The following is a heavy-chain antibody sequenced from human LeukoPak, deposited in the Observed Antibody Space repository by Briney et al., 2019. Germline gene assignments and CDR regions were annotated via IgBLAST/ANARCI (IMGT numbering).Heavy chain of an antibody. V-gene: IGHV1-69*13. Sequence: ASVKVSCKASGGTFSSYAISWVRQAPGQGLEWMGGIIPIFGTANYAQKFQGRVTITADESTSTAYMELSSLRSEDTAVYYCASRDGYNYPFDYRGQGTLVTVSS. D-gene: IGHD5-24*01. J-gene: IGHJ4*02. CDR3: ASRDGYNYPFDY. CDR1: GGTFSSYA. CDR2: IIPIFGTA.